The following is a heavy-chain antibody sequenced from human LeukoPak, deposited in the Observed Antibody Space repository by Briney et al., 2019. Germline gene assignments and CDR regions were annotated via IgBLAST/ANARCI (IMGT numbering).Heavy chain of an antibody. J-gene: IGHJ2*01. CDR2: IYHSGST. Sequence: TSQTLSLTCTVSGGSISSGGYYWSWIRQPPGKGLEWIGYIYHSGSTYYNPSLKSRVTISVDRSKNQFSLKLSSVTAADTAVYYCARGPYWYFDLWGRGTLVTVSS. V-gene: IGHV4-30-2*01. CDR1: GGSISSGGYY. CDR3: ARGPYWYFDL.